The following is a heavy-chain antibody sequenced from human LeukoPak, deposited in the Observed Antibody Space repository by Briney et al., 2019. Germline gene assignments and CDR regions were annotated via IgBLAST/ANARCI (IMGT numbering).Heavy chain of an antibody. CDR1: GGSFSSYY. D-gene: IGHD3-3*01. J-gene: IGHJ4*02. Sequence: SETLSLTCTVSGGSFSSYYWSWIRQPPGKGLEWIGYIYTTGTTSYNPSLKSRVTISLDTSKNQFSLQLSSVTAADTAVYYCARERYDFWSFDYWGQGTLVIFSS. CDR3: ARERYDFWSFDY. V-gene: IGHV4-4*09. CDR2: IYTTGTT.